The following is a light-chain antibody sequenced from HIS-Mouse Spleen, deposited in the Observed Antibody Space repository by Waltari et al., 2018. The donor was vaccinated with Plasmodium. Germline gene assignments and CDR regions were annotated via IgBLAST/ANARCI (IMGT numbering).Light chain of an antibody. CDR3: CSYAGSSTFV. Sequence: QSALTQPASVSGSPGQSITISCTGTSSDVGSYNLVSWYQQHPGKAPKRMFYEGSKRPSGVSKRFPGSKSGNTASLTISVLQAEDEADYYCCSYAGSSTFVFGGGTKLTVL. V-gene: IGLV2-23*03. CDR2: EGS. CDR1: SSDVGSYNL. J-gene: IGLJ3*02.